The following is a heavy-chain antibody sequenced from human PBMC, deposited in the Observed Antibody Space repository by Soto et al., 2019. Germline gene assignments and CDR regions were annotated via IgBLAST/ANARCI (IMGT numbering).Heavy chain of an antibody. CDR1: GYTFTSYA. V-gene: IGHV1-3*01. Sequence: QVQLVQSGAEVKKPGASVKVSCKASGYTFTSYAMHWVRQAPGQRLEWMGWINAGNGNTKYSQKFQGRVTITRDTSASTAYMELNSLRSEDTAVYYCASSLIGYYYYGMDVWGQGTTVTVSS. CDR2: INAGNGNT. J-gene: IGHJ6*02. CDR3: ASSLIGYYYYGMDV. D-gene: IGHD3-22*01.